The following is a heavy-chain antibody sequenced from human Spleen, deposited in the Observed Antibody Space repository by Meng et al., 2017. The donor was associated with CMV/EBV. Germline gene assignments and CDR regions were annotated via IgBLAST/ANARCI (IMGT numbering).Heavy chain of an antibody. D-gene: IGHD2-2*01. CDR2: ISSSSTTI. CDR1: GFTFNNYS. J-gene: IGHJ6*02. Sequence: GESLKISCAASGFTFNNYSMNWVRQAPGKGLQWLSYISSSSTTIFYADSVKGRFTITRDNAKNSLYLQMNSLRAEDTAVYYCARVSGYCSTNICQWVGGEGHYYYGMDVWGQGTTVTVSS. V-gene: IGHV3-48*04. CDR3: ARVSGYCSTNICQWVGGEGHYYYGMDV.